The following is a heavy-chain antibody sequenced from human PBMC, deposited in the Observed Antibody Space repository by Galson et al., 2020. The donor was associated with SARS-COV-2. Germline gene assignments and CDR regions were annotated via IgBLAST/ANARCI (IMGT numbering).Heavy chain of an antibody. J-gene: IGHJ4*01. D-gene: IGHD3-10*01. Sequence: GESLKITCAASGFTFSSYAMNWVRQAPGKGLEWVSYISTSGSPIYYADSVKGRFTISRDNAKNSLYLQMNSLRDEDTAVYYCAREDYYGSGGYTFDYWCLGSLVTVSS. V-gene: IGHV3-48*02. CDR3: AREDYYGSGGYTFDY. CDR2: ISTSGSPI. CDR1: GFTFSSYA.